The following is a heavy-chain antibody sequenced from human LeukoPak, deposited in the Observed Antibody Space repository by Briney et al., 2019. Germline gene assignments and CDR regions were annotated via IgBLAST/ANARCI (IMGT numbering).Heavy chain of an antibody. J-gene: IGHJ3*02. CDR2: ISYDGSNK. CDR3: AKDTVGAFDI. V-gene: IGHV3-30*18. CDR1: GFTFSSYG. D-gene: IGHD4-23*01. Sequence: GGSLRLSCAASGFTFSSYGMHWVRQAPGKGLEWVAVISYDGSNKYYADSVKGRFTISRDNSKNTLYLQMNSLRAEDTAVYYCAKDTVGAFDIWGQGPMVTVSS.